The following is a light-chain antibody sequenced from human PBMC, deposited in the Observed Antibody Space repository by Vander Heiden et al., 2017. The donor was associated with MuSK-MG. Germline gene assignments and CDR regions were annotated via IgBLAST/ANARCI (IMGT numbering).Light chain of an antibody. V-gene: IGKV1-39*01. CDR2: AAS. CDR3: QQRYSTPWT. Sequence: DIQMTQSPSSLSASVGDRVTITCRASQSISSYLNWYQQKPGKAPKLLIYAASSLQSGVPSRFSGSGSGTDFTLTISSLQPEDFATYYCQQRYSTPWTFGQGTKWKSN. CDR1: QSISSY. J-gene: IGKJ1*01.